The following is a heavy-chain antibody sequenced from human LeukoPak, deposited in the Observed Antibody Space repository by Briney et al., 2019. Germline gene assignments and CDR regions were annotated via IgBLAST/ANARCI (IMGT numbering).Heavy chain of an antibody. CDR3: ARGPGTYYYDSSGYYYYDY. CDR1: GGSISSYY. D-gene: IGHD3-22*01. Sequence: SSETLSLTCTVSGGSISSYYWSWIRQPPGKGLEWIGEINHSGSTNYNPSLKSRVTISVDTSKNQFSLKLSSVTAADTAVYYCARGPGTYYYDSSGYYYYDYWGQGTLVTVSS. CDR2: INHSGST. V-gene: IGHV4-34*01. J-gene: IGHJ4*02.